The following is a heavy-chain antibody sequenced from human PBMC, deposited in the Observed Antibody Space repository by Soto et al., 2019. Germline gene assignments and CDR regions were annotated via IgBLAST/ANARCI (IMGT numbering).Heavy chain of an antibody. V-gene: IGHV1-69*06. CDR3: TGGIGGANIYYYYSMVV. CDR2: IIPLFGTT. D-gene: IGHD1-20*01. Sequence: HVQLVQSGAEVKKPGSSVKVSCRASGGTFTASTISWVRQAPGQGLEWLGGIIPLFGTTSYPQKFQGRVTITADKSTSTAYMEVSSLASDDKAVYYGTGGIGGANIYYYYSMVVWGQGTAVTVTS. J-gene: IGHJ6*02. CDR1: GGTFTAST.